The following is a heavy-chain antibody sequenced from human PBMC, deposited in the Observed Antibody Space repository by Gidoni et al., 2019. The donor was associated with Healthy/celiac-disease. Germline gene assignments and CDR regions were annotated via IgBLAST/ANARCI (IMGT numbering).Heavy chain of an antibody. D-gene: IGHD5-12*01. J-gene: IGHJ1*01. V-gene: IGHV4-39*01. CDR3: ARGGGRDGYNSYFQH. CDR2: IYYSGST. CDR1: GGSISSSSYY. Sequence: QLQLQESGPGLVKPSETLSLTCTVSGGSISSSSYYWGWIRQPPGKGLEWIGSIYYSGSTYYNPSLKSRVTISVDTSKNQFSLKLSSVTAADTAVYYCARGGGRDGYNSYFQHWGQGTLVTVSS.